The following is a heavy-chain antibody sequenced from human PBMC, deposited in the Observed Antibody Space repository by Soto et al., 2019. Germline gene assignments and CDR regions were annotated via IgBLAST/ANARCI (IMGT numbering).Heavy chain of an antibody. CDR1: GGSISSGGYY. V-gene: IGHV4-31*03. J-gene: IGHJ5*02. CDR3: ARSVFP. CDR2: IYYSGST. Sequence: QVQLQESGPGLVKPSQTLSLTCTVSGGSISSGGYYWSWIRQHPGKGLEWIGYIYYSGSTDYNPSLRRRVTRALDTPTNQFSLKPSSVTAAATAVYYCARSVFPWGQGTLVTVSS.